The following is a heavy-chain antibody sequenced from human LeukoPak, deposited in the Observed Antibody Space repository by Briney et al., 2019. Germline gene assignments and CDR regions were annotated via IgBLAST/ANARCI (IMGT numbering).Heavy chain of an antibody. J-gene: IGHJ4*02. CDR2: IYYCGST. V-gene: IGHV4-59*08. CDR1: GGSINSYY. CDR3: AGGGNVVVITV. Sequence: SETLSLTCTVSGGSINSYYWSWIRQPPGKGLEWIGYIYYCGSTNYNPSLKSRVTISVDTSKNQFSLKLSSVTAADTAVYYCAGGGNVVVITVWGQGTLVTVSS. D-gene: IGHD3-22*01.